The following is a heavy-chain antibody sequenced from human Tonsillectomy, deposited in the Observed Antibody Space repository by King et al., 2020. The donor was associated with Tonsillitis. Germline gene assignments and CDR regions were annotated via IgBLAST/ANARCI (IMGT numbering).Heavy chain of an antibody. CDR2: MNPNSGNT. D-gene: IGHD1-1*01. V-gene: IGHV1-8*02. CDR3: ARGHDPQTFYYYYYGMDV. CDR1: GYTFTSYD. J-gene: IGHJ6*02. Sequence: VQLVESGAEVKKPGASVKVSCKASGYTFTSYDINWVRQATGQGLEWMGWMNPNSGNTGYAQKFQGRVTMTRNTSISTAYMELSSLRSEDTAVYYCARGHDPQTFYYYYYGMDVWGQGTTVTVSS.